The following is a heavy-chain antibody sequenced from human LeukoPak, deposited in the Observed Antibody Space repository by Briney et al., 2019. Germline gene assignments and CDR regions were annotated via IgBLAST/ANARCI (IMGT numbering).Heavy chain of an antibody. CDR1: GGSISGYY. V-gene: IGHV4-59*08. Sequence: SETLSLTCTVSGGSISGYYWSWLRQPPGKGLEWIGYIYYTGYINYNPSGGSTSYNPSLNNRVTISVDTSKNQISLNLSSATTADTAVYYCARHIVRTGRFDYWGQGTLVTVSS. CDR2: IYYTGYINYNPSGGST. D-gene: IGHD3-10*01. CDR3: ARHIVRTGRFDY. J-gene: IGHJ4*02.